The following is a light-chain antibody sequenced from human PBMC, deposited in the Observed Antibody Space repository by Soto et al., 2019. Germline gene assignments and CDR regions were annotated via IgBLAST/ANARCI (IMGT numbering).Light chain of an antibody. V-gene: IGKV3-20*01. Sequence: EIVLTQSPGTLSLSPGERATLSCRASQNVNSNFLAWYQQKTGQGPRLLIYGTSGRATGIPDRFSGSGSGTDFTLTISRLEPEDFAVYYCQHYGSSLIFSFGPGTKVEIK. CDR3: QHYGSSLIFS. CDR2: GTS. J-gene: IGKJ3*01. CDR1: QNVNSNF.